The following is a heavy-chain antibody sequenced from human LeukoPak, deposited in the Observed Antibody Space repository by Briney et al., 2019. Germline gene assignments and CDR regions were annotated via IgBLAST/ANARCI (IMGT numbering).Heavy chain of an antibody. CDR2: ISGDGGST. Sequence: GGSLRLSCAASGFTFDDYAMLWVRHAPGKGLEWVSLISGDGGSTYYADSVKGRFTISRDNSKNSLYLQMNSLRTEDTALYYCAKDLRGHEGIDYWGQGTLVTVSS. V-gene: IGHV3-43*02. J-gene: IGHJ4*02. CDR3: AKDLRGHEGIDY. CDR1: GFTFDDYA.